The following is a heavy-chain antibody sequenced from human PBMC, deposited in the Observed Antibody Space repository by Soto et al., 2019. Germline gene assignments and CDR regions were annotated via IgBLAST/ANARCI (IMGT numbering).Heavy chain of an antibody. J-gene: IGHJ4*02. CDR1: GFTCSFCA. V-gene: IGHV3-23*01. Sequence: EVQLLESGGGLVQPGGSLRLSCAASGFTCSFCAMNWVRQAPGKGLEWVSSIRGSGGDTYYADSVKGRFTISRDYSKNTLHLQIPSLPVEHTAVYYCAKGHSDSSSDFAYWGQRTLVTVSS. CDR2: IRGSGGDT. D-gene: IGHD1-26*01. CDR3: AKGHSDSSSDFAY.